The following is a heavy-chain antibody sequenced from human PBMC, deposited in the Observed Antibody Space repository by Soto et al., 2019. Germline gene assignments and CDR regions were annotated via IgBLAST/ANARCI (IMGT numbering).Heavy chain of an antibody. V-gene: IGHV4-4*02. J-gene: IGHJ5*02. D-gene: IGHD1-20*01. CDR2: IYHSGST. CDR1: GGSISSSNW. CDR3: ARVPTIRITGTTTNWFDP. Sequence: SETLSLTCAVTGGSISSSNWWSWVRQPPGKRLEWIGEIYHSGSTNYNPSLKSRVTISVDKSKNQFSLKLSSVTAADTAVYYCARVPTIRITGTTTNWFDPWGQGTLVTVS.